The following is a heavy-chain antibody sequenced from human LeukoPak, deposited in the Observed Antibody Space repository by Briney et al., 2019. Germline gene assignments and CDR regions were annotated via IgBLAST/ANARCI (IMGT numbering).Heavy chain of an antibody. CDR3: AREGGGSSWSSYYFDY. CDR1: GFTFSSYA. Sequence: GGSLRLSCAASGFTFSSYAMHWVRQAPGKGLEWVAVISYDGSNKYYADSVKGRFTISRDNSKNTLYLQMNSLRAEDTAVYYCAREGGGSSWSSYYFDYWGQGTLSPSPQ. D-gene: IGHD6-13*01. CDR2: ISYDGSNK. V-gene: IGHV3-30*04. J-gene: IGHJ4*02.